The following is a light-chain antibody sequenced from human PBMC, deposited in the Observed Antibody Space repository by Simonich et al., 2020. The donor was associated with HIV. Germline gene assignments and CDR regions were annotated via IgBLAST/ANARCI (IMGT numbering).Light chain of an antibody. J-gene: IGKJ2*01. CDR3: QQYNSYPMYT. CDR2: KAS. Sequence: DIQMTQSLSSLSASVGDRVTITCRASQSISTWLAWYQQKPGKAPKLLIYKASSLESGVPSRFSGSGSGTEFTLTISSLQPDDFATYYCQQYNSYPMYTFGQGTKLEIK. CDR1: QSISTW. V-gene: IGKV1-5*03.